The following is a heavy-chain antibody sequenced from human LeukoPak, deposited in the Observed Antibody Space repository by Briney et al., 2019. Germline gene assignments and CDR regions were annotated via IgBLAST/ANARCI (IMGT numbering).Heavy chain of an antibody. Sequence: PSETLSLTCAVYGGSLSGYYWSWIRQPPGKGLEWIGEINHSGSTNYNPSLKSRVTISVDTSKNQFSLKLSSVTAADTAVYYCARGDYSNVWFDPWGQGTLVTVSS. CDR3: ARGDYSNVWFDP. CDR1: GGSLSGYY. J-gene: IGHJ5*02. V-gene: IGHV4-34*01. CDR2: INHSGST. D-gene: IGHD4-11*01.